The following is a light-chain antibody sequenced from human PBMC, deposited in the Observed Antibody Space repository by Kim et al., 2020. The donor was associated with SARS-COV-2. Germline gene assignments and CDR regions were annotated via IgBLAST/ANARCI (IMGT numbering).Light chain of an antibody. Sequence: DIQMTQSPSSLSASVGDRVTITCQASQDIDNYLNWYQQKPGKAPKLLIYDPSNLETGVPSRFSGSGPGTHFTFTISSLQPEDFATYYCQHYNGLPYTFGQGTKLEI. J-gene: IGKJ2*01. V-gene: IGKV1-33*01. CDR3: QHYNGLPYT. CDR1: QDIDNY. CDR2: DPS.